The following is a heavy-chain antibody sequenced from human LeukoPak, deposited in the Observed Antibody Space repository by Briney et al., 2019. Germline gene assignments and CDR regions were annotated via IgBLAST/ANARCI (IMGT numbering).Heavy chain of an antibody. J-gene: IGHJ4*02. D-gene: IGHD3-3*01. CDR3: AREDDFWSGSAFDY. CDR1: GFTFSSYE. CDR2: ISSSGSTI. V-gene: IGHV3-48*03. Sequence: GGSLRLSCAASGFTFSSYEMNWVRKAPGKGLEWVSYISSSGSTIYYADSVKGRFTISRDNAKNSLYLQMNSLRAEDTAVYYCAREDDFWSGSAFDYWGQGTLVTVSS.